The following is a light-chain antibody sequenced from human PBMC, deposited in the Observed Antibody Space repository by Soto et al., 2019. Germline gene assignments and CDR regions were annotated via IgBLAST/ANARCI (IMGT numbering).Light chain of an antibody. CDR2: GAS. J-gene: IGKJ1*01. Sequence: IVLTQSPGSLSLSLGDSATLFCRASEGVASNYLDWYQQKPGRAPRLLIYGASSRPTGIQDRFSGSGSGTDFTLTIRRLEPEDFAVYYCKQYGTSPWTFGQGTKVDIK. CDR1: EGVASNY. CDR3: KQYGTSPWT. V-gene: IGKV3-20*01.